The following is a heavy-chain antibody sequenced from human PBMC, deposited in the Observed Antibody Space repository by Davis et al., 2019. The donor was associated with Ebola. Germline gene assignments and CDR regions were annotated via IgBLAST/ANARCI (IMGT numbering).Heavy chain of an antibody. V-gene: IGHV4-39*01. Sequence: SETLSLTCTVSGGSISSSSYYWGWIRQPPGKGLEWIGSIYYSGSTYYNPSLKSRVTISVDTSKNQFSLKLSSVTAADTAVYYCARGYSSSSNHYGMDVWGQGTTVTVSS. CDR3: ARGYSSSSNHYGMDV. D-gene: IGHD6-6*01. J-gene: IGHJ6*02. CDR2: IYYSGST. CDR1: GGSISSSSYY.